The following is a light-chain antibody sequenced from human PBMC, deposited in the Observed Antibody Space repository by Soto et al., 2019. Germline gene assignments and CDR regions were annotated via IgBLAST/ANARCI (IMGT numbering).Light chain of an antibody. J-gene: IGKJ3*01. Sequence: EIVLTQSPATLSLSPGERATLSCRASQSVSSYLAWYQQKPGQAPRLLSFDSSNRATGLPSRFSGSGSGTDFTLTIRRLDPEDFAVSSCTTRSNWPPGGFTFGPGTKVDIK. CDR3: TTRSNWPPGGFT. V-gene: IGKV3-11*01. CDR2: DSS. CDR1: QSVSSY.